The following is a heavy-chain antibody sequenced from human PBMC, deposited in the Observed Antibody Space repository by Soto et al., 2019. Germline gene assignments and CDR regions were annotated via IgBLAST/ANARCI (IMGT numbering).Heavy chain of an antibody. D-gene: IGHD5-18*01. J-gene: IGHJ4*02. V-gene: IGHV1-69*01. CDR3: ARGVQLWLLEGPQNY. CDR2: IIPIFGTA. CDR1: GGTFSSYA. Sequence: QVQLVQSGAEVKKPGSSVKVSCKASGGTFSSYAISWVRQAPGQGLEWMGGIIPIFGTANYAQKFQGRVTITEDESTSTDYMELSSLRSEDTAVYYCARGVQLWLLEGPQNYWGQGTLVTVSS.